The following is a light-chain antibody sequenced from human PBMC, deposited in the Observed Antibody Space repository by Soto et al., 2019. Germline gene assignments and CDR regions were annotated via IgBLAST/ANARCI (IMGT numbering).Light chain of an antibody. V-gene: IGLV4-69*01. J-gene: IGLJ2*01. CDR2: LNSDGSH. CDR3: QTWGTGIQV. Sequence: QAVVTQSPSASASLGASVKLTCTLSSGHSSYGIAWHQQQPEKGPRYLMKLNSDGSHSKGDGIPDRFSGSSSGAERYLTISSLQSEDEADYFCQTWGTGIQVFGGGTKLTVL. CDR1: SGHSSYG.